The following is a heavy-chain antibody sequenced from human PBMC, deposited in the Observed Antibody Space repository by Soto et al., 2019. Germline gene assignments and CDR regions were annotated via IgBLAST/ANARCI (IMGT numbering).Heavy chain of an antibody. CDR1: GFTFTTYG. V-gene: IGHV3-23*01. CDR3: TRWNGYGDS. Sequence: EVQLLQSGGGLVQPGGSLRLSCAVSGFTFTTYGVTWVRQASGRGLEWVSGFSGYGGGTFYAASVKGRFTISRDNSTVYLQMNSLRPEDTAVYFCTRWNGYGDSWGRGTLVTVSS. J-gene: IGHJ5*02. D-gene: IGHD4-17*01. CDR2: FSGYGGGT.